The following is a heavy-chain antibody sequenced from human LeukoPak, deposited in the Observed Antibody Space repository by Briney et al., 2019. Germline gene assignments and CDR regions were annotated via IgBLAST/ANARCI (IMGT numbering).Heavy chain of an antibody. D-gene: IGHD5-18*01. CDR2: INPNSGGT. J-gene: IGHJ6*03. V-gene: IGHV1-2*02. Sequence: GASVKVSCKASGYTFTGYYMHWVRQAPGQGLEWMGWINPNSGGTNYAQKFQGRVTMTRDTSISTAYMELSRLRSDDTAVYYCARAIVDTAMVPYYYYYYYMDVWGKGTTVTVSS. CDR3: ARAIVDTAMVPYYYYYYYMDV. CDR1: GYTFTGYY.